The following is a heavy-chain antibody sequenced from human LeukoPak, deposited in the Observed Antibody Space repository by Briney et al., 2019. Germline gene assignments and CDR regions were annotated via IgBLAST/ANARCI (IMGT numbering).Heavy chain of an antibody. Sequence: ASVKVSCKASGYNFAGYHIHWVRQAPGQGLEWMGWINPNSGGSNYAQKFQGRVTMTRDTSISTAYMELSRLRSDDTAAYYCARDRVVTTNYYNMDVWGQGTTVTVSS. J-gene: IGHJ6*02. D-gene: IGHD3-22*01. CDR1: GYNFAGYH. CDR2: INPNSGGS. V-gene: IGHV1-2*02. CDR3: ARDRVVTTNYYNMDV.